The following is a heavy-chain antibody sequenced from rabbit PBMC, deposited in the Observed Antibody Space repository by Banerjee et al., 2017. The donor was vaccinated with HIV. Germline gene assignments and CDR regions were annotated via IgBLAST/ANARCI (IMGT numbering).Heavy chain of an antibody. D-gene: IGHD2-1*01. CDR2: IYNGDGST. CDR1: GFSFSSSYY. Sequence: QEQLEESGGDLVKPEGSLTLTCTASGFSFSSSYYMCWVRQAPGKGLELIACIYNGDGSTWYASWVNGRFTISRSTSLNTVDLKITSLTAADTAIYFCARPDSYDDYGDHTAPFCFNLWGPGTLVTVS. V-gene: IGHV1S43*01. J-gene: IGHJ4*01. CDR3: ARPDSYDDYGDHTAPFCFNL.